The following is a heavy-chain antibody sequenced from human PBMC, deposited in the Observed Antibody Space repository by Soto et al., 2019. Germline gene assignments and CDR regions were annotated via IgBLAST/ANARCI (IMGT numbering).Heavy chain of an antibody. CDR2: INAGNGNT. CDR3: ARAYYDFWSGPWGWFDP. D-gene: IGHD3-3*01. CDR1: GYTFTSYA. J-gene: IGHJ5*02. V-gene: IGHV1-3*01. Sequence: VASVKVSCKASGYTFTSYAMHWVRQAPGQRLEWMGWINAGNGNTKYSQKFQGRVTITRDTSASTAYMELSSLRSEDTAVYYCARAYYDFWSGPWGWFDPWGQGTLVTVSS.